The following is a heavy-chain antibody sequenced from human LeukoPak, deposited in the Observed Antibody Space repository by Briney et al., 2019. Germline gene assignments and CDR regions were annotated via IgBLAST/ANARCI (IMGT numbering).Heavy chain of an antibody. CDR2: IYYSGST. J-gene: IGHJ6*02. D-gene: IGHD5-18*01. Sequence: PSETLSLTCTVSGGSISSSSYYWGWIRQPPGKGLEWIGSIYYSGSTYYNPSLKSRVTISVDTSKNQFSLKLSSVTAADTAVYYCARSNRYSYGPSLYYYGMDVWGQGTTVTVSS. CDR1: GGSISSSSYY. CDR3: ARSNRYSYGPSLYYYGMDV. V-gene: IGHV4-39*07.